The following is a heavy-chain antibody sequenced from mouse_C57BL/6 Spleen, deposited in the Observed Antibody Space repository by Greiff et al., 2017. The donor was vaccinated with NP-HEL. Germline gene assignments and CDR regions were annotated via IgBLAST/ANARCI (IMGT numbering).Heavy chain of an antibody. J-gene: IGHJ4*01. CDR2: INPSTGGT. Sequence: EVQLQQSGPELVKPGASVKISCKASGYSFTGYYMNWVKQSPEQSLEWIGEINPSTGGTTYNQKFKAKATLTVDKSSSTAYMQLKSLTSEDSAVYYCARGDDYYAMDYWGQGTSVTVSS. CDR1: GYSFTGYY. V-gene: IGHV1-42*01. CDR3: ARGDDYYAMDY.